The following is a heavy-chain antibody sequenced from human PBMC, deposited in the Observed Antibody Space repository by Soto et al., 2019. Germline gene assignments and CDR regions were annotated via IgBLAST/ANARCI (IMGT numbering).Heavy chain of an antibody. CDR1: GGTFSSSA. CDR2: IIPIFRTP. Sequence: QVQLVQSGAEVKKPGSSVKVSCKASGGTFSSSAISWVRQAPGQGLEWMGGIIPIFRTPDYGQKFQGRVTITADESARTVYMEQRGLRSEDTAAYFCARDKDPQQLVGNYYYITDIWGQGTTVTVSS. V-gene: IGHV1-69*12. CDR3: ARDKDPQQLVGNYYYITDI. J-gene: IGHJ6*02. D-gene: IGHD1-7*01.